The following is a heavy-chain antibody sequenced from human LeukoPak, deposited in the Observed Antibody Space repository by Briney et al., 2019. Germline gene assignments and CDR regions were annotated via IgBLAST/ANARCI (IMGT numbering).Heavy chain of an antibody. D-gene: IGHD3-22*01. J-gene: IGHJ3*02. V-gene: IGHV3-21*04. Sequence: GGSLRLSCAASGFTFSSYNMNWVRQAPGKGLEWVSSITSSSSYIYYADSVKGRFTISRDNAKNSLYLQMNSLRVEDTALYYCARGGLRGPPTYYYDSSGSPGAFDIWGQGTMVTVSS. CDR2: ITSSSSYI. CDR3: ARGGLRGPPTYYYDSSGSPGAFDI. CDR1: GFTFSSYN.